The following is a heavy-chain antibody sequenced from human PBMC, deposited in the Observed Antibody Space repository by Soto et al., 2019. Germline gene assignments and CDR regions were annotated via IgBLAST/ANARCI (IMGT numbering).Heavy chain of an antibody. CDR1: GGSISSSSYY. CDR2: IYYSGST. V-gene: IGHV4-39*07. D-gene: IGHD3-3*01. J-gene: IGHJ4*02. Sequence: PSETLSLTCTVSGGSISSSSYYWGWIRQPPGKGLEWIGSIYYSGSTYYNPSLKSRVTISVDTSKNQFSLKLSSVTAADTAVYYCARRATIFGVVIKLDYRGQGTLVTVSS. CDR3: ARRATIFGVVIKLDY.